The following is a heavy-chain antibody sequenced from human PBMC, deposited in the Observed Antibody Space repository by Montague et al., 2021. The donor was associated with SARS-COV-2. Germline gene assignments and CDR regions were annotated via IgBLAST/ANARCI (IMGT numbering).Heavy chain of an antibody. CDR3: AGKVLTDPADY. CDR1: GVSITATNW. CDR2: ISYGGIA. J-gene: IGHJ4*02. V-gene: IGHV4-4*02. Sequence: SETLSLTCAVSGVSITATNWWCLVRQPPGKGLGWIGEISYGGIATYNPSLKSRATISMDRSRNLFSLKLSSVTAADTAIYYCAGKVLTDPADYWGQGTLVTVS.